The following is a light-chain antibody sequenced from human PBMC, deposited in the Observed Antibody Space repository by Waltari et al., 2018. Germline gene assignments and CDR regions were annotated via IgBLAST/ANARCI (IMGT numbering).Light chain of an antibody. J-gene: IGKJ1*01. CDR3: QQYNKWPT. CDR1: QSISSN. V-gene: IGKV3-15*01. Sequence: EIVMTQSPATLSVSPGERATLSCRASQSISSNLAWYQQKPGQAPRLLIFGASTRPTGFPARFSGSGSGTEFTLTISSLQSEDFAVYYCQQYNKWPTFGQGTKVEIK. CDR2: GAS.